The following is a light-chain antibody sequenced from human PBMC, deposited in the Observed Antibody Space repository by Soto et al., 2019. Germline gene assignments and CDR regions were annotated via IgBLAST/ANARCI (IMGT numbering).Light chain of an antibody. CDR2: DTS. CDR3: QQYGSPPRP. CDR1: QSVNSGY. J-gene: IGKJ1*01. Sequence: EIVLTQSPGTLSLSPGERATLSCRASQSVNSGYLAWYQHTPGQAPRLLIYDTSTRATGIPDRFSGSGSGTDFTLTISRLEFQDFAVFYCQQYGSPPRPFGQGSKVE. V-gene: IGKV3-20*01.